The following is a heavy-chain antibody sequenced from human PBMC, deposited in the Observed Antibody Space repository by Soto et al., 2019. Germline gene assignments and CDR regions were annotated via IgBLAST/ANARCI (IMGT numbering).Heavy chain of an antibody. CDR1: GFTFSSYS. V-gene: IGHV3-48*01. Sequence: GGSLRLSCAASGFTFSSYSMNWVRQAPGKGLEWVSYISSSSSTIYYADSVKGRFTISRDNSKNTLYLQLNSLRAEDTAMYYCAREDYGRHYFDYWGQGTPVTVSS. D-gene: IGHD4-17*01. J-gene: IGHJ4*02. CDR3: AREDYGRHYFDY. CDR2: ISSSSSTI.